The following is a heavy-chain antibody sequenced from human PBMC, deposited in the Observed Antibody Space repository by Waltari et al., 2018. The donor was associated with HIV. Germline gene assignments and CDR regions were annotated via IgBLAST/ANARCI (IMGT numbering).Heavy chain of an antibody. CDR2: ISGSGAST. CDR1: VFTVSIYA. Sequence: EVQLLESGGGLVLPGGSLRLSCAASVFTVSIYAMSWVRQAPGKGLEWVSSISGSGASTYYADSVKGRFTISRDNSKNTLSLQMNSLRAEDTAVYYCAKRYAIFYYFDYWGQGTLVTVSS. CDR3: AKRYAIFYYFDY. J-gene: IGHJ4*02. V-gene: IGHV3-23*01. D-gene: IGHD3-3*02.